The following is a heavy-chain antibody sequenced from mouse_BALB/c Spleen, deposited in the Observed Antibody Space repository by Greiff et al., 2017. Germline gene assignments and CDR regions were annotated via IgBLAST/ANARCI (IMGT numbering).Heavy chain of an antibody. CDR2: IRNKANGYTT. J-gene: IGHJ3*01. Sequence: EVKVVESGGGLVQPGGSLRLSCATSGFTFTDYYMSWVRQPPGKALEWLGFIRNKANGYTTEYSASVKGRFTISRDNSQSILYLQMHTLRAEDSATYYCARWDYDYDGVAYWGQGTLVTVSA. CDR1: GFTFTDYY. CDR3: ARWDYDYDGVAY. D-gene: IGHD2-4*01. V-gene: IGHV7-3*02.